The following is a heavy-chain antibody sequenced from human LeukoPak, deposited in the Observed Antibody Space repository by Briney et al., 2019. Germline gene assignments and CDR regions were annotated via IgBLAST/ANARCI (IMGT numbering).Heavy chain of an antibody. CDR2: IKTDGSEK. CDR3: VSAVRGSSFAI. D-gene: IGHD3-10*02. CDR1: GFIFSNYW. Sequence: GGSLRLSCAASGFIFSNYWMGWVRQAPGKGLESLANIKTDGSEKYYVDSVEGRFSISRDNAKSSLYLQMNSLRAEDTAVYYCVSAVRGSSFAICGQGTKVTVSS. J-gene: IGHJ3*02. V-gene: IGHV3-7*03.